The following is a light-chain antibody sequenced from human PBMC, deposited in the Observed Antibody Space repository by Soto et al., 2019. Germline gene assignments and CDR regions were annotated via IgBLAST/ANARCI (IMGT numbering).Light chain of an antibody. Sequence: EIVMTQSPATLSVSPGERDTLSCRASQSVSSNLALYQQKPGQAPGLLIYGASTRATGIPARFSGSGSGTEFTLTISSLQSEDFAVYYCQQYNNWPLTFGGGTKVEIK. CDR2: GAS. CDR1: QSVSSN. CDR3: QQYNNWPLT. J-gene: IGKJ4*01. V-gene: IGKV3-15*01.